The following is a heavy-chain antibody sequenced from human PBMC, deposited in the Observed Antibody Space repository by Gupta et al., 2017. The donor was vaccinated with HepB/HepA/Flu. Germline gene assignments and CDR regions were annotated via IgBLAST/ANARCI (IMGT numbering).Heavy chain of an antibody. J-gene: IGHJ4*02. CDR1: VFIFSDYA. D-gene: IGHD3-22*01. V-gene: IGHV3-23*01. CDR3: AKGSGKYYYDSSGYNCEES. CDR2: ISAGGGAT. Sequence: EVQLLESGGGLVQRGGSLRLSCAASVFIFSDYAMSWVRPAPGKGLEWVSGISAGGGATYYADSVKDRFTISRDNDKNILNLQMNSLRDEDTANYFCAKGSGKYYYDSSGYNCEESWGQGSQVTVSS.